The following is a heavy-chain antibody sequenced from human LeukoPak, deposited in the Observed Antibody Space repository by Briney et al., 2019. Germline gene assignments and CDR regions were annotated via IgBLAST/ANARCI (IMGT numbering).Heavy chain of an antibody. CDR1: GFTFSSYG. CDR3: AKGEEYYYDSSGYRDYFDY. D-gene: IGHD3-22*01. CDR2: IRYDGSNK. Sequence: GGSLRLSCAASGFTFSSYGMHWVRQAPGKGLEWVAFIRYDGSNKYYADSVKGRFTISRDNSKNTLYLQMNGLRAEDTAVYYCAKGEEYYYDSSGYRDYFDYWGQGTLVTVSS. J-gene: IGHJ4*02. V-gene: IGHV3-30*02.